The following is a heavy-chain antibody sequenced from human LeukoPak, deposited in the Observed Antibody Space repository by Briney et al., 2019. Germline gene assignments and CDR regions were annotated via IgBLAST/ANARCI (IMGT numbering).Heavy chain of an antibody. CDR1: GFSFSDYS. CDR3: AKDKWWGASDH. V-gene: IGHV3-48*04. CDR2: INPSSSSV. Sequence: GGSLRLSCAASGFSFSDYSMNWVRQTPGKGLEWVLFINPSSSSVNYADSVKGRFTISRDNAKNSLYLQMSSLRVEDMAVYYCAKDKWWGASDHWGQGSLVTVSS. D-gene: IGHD2-8*01. J-gene: IGHJ4*02.